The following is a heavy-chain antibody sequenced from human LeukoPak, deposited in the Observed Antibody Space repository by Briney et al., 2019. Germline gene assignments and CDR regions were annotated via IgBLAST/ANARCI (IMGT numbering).Heavy chain of an antibody. CDR3: AHGSMYQLDY. CDR2: ITYDGSNK. CDR1: GFTFSSYG. V-gene: IGHV3-30*04. D-gene: IGHD2-2*01. Sequence: GGSLRLSCVASGFTFSSYGMNWVRQAPGKGLEWVSDITYDGSNKYYADSVKGRFTISRDNSKNTLYLQMNSLRAEDTAVYYCAHGSMYQLDYWGQGTLVTVSS. J-gene: IGHJ4*02.